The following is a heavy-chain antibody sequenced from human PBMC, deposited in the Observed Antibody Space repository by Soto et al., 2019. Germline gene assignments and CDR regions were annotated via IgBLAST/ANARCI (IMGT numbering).Heavy chain of an antibody. J-gene: IGHJ4*02. Sequence: LRLSCAASGFTFSSYAMSWVRQAPGKGLEWVSAISGSGSSTYYADSVRGRFTISRDSSKNTLYLQMNSLRAEDTAVYYCAKDQYCGGDCYIHDYSRQGTLDTMSS. V-gene: IGHV3-23*01. CDR1: GFTFSSYA. CDR2: ISGSGSST. CDR3: AKDQYCGGDCYIHDY. D-gene: IGHD2-21*02.